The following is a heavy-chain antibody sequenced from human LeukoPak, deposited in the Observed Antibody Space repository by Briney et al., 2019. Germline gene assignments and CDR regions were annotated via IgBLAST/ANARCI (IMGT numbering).Heavy chain of an antibody. CDR2: ISGSGGST. Sequence: GGPLRLSCAASGFTFSSYAMSWVRQAPGKGLEWVSAISGSGGSTYYADSVKGRFTISRDNSKNTLYLQMNSLRAEDTAVYYCAKDHYKLSVAANDAFDIWGQGTMVTVSS. D-gene: IGHD3-10*01. CDR3: AKDHYKLSVAANDAFDI. V-gene: IGHV3-23*01. J-gene: IGHJ3*02. CDR1: GFTFSSYA.